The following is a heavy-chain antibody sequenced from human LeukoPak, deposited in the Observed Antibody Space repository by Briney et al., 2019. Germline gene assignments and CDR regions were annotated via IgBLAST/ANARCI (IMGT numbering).Heavy chain of an antibody. J-gene: IGHJ4*02. Sequence: KPSETLSLTCTVSGGSISSYYWSWIRQPPGKGLEWIGYIYYSGSTNYNPSLKSRVTISVDTSKNQFSLRLSSVTAADTAVYYCASSYYYGSGSYYGLVYFDSWGQGTLVTVSS. V-gene: IGHV4-59*01. CDR1: GGSISSYY. D-gene: IGHD3-10*01. CDR3: ASSYYYGSGSYYGLVYFDS. CDR2: IYYSGST.